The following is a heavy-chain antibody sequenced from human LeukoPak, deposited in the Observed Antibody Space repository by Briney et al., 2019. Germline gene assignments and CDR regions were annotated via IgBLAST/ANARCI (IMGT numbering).Heavy chain of an antibody. Sequence: SETLSLTCAVYSGSFSGYYWSWIRQPPGKGLEWIGEINHSGSTNYNPSLKSRVTISVDTSKNQFSLKLSSVTAADTAVYYCARGPGSYSSRPYYFDYWGQGTLVTVSS. CDR2: INHSGST. CDR1: SGSFSGYY. CDR3: ARGPGSYSSRPYYFDY. J-gene: IGHJ4*02. V-gene: IGHV4-34*01. D-gene: IGHD6-13*01.